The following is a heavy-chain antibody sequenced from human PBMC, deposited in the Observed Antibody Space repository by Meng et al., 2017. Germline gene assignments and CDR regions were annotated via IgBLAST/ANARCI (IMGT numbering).Heavy chain of an antibody. D-gene: IGHD6-19*01. CDR3: ARGFYSSGWNTFDY. Sequence: QVQLQQGVAGLLRSSETLSLTCGVYGGSFNGYYWTWIRQPPGKGLEWVGDINHSGSTNYYPSLKSRVTISLDTSKNQFSLKLRSVTAADTAVYFCARGFYSSGWNTFDYWGQGTLVTVSS. V-gene: IGHV4-34*01. J-gene: IGHJ4*02. CDR2: INHSGST. CDR1: GGSFNGYY.